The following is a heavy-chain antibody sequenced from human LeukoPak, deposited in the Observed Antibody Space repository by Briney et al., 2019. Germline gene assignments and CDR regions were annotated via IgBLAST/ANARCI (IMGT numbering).Heavy chain of an antibody. CDR2: IIPMFGTA. J-gene: IGHJ4*02. CDR3: ARAARVLRYFDWSRPDFDY. D-gene: IGHD3-9*01. Sequence: SVKVSCKASGGTFSSYAISWVRQAPGQGLEWMGVIIPMFGTANYAQKFQGRVTITADESTSTAYMELSSLRSEDTAVYYCARAARVLRYFDWSRPDFDYWGQGTLVTVSS. CDR1: GGTFSSYA. V-gene: IGHV1-69*13.